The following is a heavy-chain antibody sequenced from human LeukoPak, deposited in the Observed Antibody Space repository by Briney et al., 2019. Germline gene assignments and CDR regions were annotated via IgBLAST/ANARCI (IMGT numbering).Heavy chain of an antibody. J-gene: IGHJ4*02. V-gene: IGHV1-2*02. D-gene: IGHD1-26*01. CDR1: GYSFTNYY. CDR3: ARQLGNYYRAFDY. Sequence: ASVKVSCKPSGYSFTNYYIHWVRQAPGQGLEWVGWINPASAGAIFAQKFQGRVSLTWDTSMTTAYMDLTSLRSDDTAIYYCARQLGNYYRAFDYWGQGSLVTVSS. CDR2: INPASAGA.